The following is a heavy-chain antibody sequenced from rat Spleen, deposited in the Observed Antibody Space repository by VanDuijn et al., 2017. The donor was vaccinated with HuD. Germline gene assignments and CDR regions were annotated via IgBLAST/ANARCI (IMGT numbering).Heavy chain of an antibody. CDR1: GFTFNKHW. D-gene: IGHD1-12*03. V-gene: IGHV5-31*01. CDR3: AKRDYDGYYPFAY. Sequence: EVQLVESGGGLVQPGRSLRLSCVASGFTFNKHWMTWIRQAPGQGLEWVASITDTGGNTFYPESVKGRFTISRDNAENTVYLQMNSLRSEDTATYYCAKRDYDGYYPFAYWGQGTLVTVSS. J-gene: IGHJ3*01. CDR2: ITDTGGNT.